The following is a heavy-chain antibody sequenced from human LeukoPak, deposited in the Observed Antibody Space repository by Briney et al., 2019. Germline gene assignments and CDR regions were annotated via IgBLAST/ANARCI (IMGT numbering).Heavy chain of an antibody. CDR3: TTVTMLRRPA. CDR1: GFTFSNAW. D-gene: IGHD3-10*01. J-gene: IGHJ5*02. Sequence: PGESLRLSCAASGFTFSNAWLSWVRQAPGKGLEWVGRINSKIDGGTTDYAAPVKGRFTISRDDSKDTLDLQMNSLKTEDTAVYYCTTVTMLRRPAWSQGTLVTVSS. V-gene: IGHV3-15*01. CDR2: INSKIDGGTT.